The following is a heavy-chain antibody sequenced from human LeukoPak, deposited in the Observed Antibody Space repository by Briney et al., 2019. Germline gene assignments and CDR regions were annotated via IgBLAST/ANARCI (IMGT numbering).Heavy chain of an antibody. D-gene: IGHD3-3*01. Sequence: SQTLSLTCTVSGGSISSGSYYWSWIRQPAGKGLEWIGRIYTSGSTNYNPSLKSRVTISVDTSKNQFSLKLSSVTAADTAVYYCARSYYDFWSGYPDYWGQGTLVTVPS. CDR2: IYTSGST. CDR1: GGSISSGSYY. J-gene: IGHJ4*02. CDR3: ARSYYDFWSGYPDY. V-gene: IGHV4-61*02.